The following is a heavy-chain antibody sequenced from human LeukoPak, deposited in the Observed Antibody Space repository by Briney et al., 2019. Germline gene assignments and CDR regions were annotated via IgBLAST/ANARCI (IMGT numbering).Heavy chain of an antibody. V-gene: IGHV3-11*06. CDR1: GFTFSDYY. D-gene: IGHD4-17*01. CDR3: ARDYGDYVGGNWFDP. J-gene: IGHJ5*02. Sequence: GRSLRLSCAASGFTFSDYYMSWIRQAPGKGLEWVSYIRSSSYTNYADSVKGRFTISRDNAKNSLDLQMNSLRAEDTAVYYCARDYGDYVGGNWFDPWGQGTLVTVSS. CDR2: IRSSSYT.